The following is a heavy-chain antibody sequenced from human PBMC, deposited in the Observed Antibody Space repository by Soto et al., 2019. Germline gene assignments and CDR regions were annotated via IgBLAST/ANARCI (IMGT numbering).Heavy chain of an antibody. CDR3: ARGLSSGWFDY. J-gene: IGHJ5*01. CDR2: ISSTSKYI. Sequence: EVQLVESGGGLVKPGGSLRVSCAASGFTFSNYSMNWVRQAPGKGLEWVSSISSTSKYIYYADSVKGRFTISRDNAKKSLYLQMNSLRAEDTAVYYWARGLSSGWFDYWGQGTLVTVSA. V-gene: IGHV3-21*01. CDR1: GFTFSNYS. D-gene: IGHD6-19*01.